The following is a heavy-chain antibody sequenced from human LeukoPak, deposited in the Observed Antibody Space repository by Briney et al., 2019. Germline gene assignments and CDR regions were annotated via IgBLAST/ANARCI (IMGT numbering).Heavy chain of an antibody. CDR3: ARRNDFWSGYYAFDY. V-gene: IGHV5-51*01. D-gene: IGHD3-3*01. CDR1: GYSFTSYW. J-gene: IGHJ4*02. CDR2: IYPGDSDT. Sequence: HGESLKISCKGSGYSFTSYWIGWVRQMPGKGLEGMGIIYPGDSDTRYSPSFQGQVTILADKSISTAYLQWSSLKASDTAMYYCARRNDFWSGYYAFDYWGQGTLVTVSS.